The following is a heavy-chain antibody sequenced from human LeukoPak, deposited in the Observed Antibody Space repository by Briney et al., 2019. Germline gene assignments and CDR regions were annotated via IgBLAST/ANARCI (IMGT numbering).Heavy chain of an antibody. CDR1: GGSISSSSSY. CDR3: ARFNYYESSGYYYVLDY. Sequence: SETLSLTCTVSGGSISSSSSYWGWIRQPPGKGLEWIGNIYYSGSTYYKSSLKSRVSISVDTSKNQFSLKLNSVTAADTAIYFCARFNYYESSGYYYVLDYWGQGTLVTVSS. D-gene: IGHD3-22*01. J-gene: IGHJ4*02. CDR2: IYYSGST. V-gene: IGHV4-39*01.